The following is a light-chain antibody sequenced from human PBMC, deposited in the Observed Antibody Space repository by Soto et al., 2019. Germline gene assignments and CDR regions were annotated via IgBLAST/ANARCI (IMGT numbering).Light chain of an antibody. CDR2: DAS. CDR1: QSVSNY. CDR3: QQRSDSPS. J-gene: IGKJ2*01. V-gene: IGKV3-11*01. Sequence: EVVLTQSPATLSLSPGDRATLSCRASQSVSNYLAWYQQKLGQAPRLLIYDASNRATGIPARFSGSGSGTEFTLTISSLEPEDFTVYYCQQRSDSPSFGQGTKLEIK.